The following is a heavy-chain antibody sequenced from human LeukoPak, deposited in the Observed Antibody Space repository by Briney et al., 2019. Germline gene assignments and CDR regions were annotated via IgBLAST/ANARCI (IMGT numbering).Heavy chain of an antibody. CDR3: ARGGPRYSWVAATRTIFDY. J-gene: IGHJ4*02. CDR1: GGSFSGYY. CDR2: INHSGST. V-gene: IGHV4-34*01. Sequence: PSETLSLTCAVYGGSFSGYYWSWIRQPPGKGLEWIGEINHSGSTNYNPSLKSRVTISVDTSKNQFSLKLSPVTAADTAVYYCARGGPRYSWVAATRTIFDYWGQGTLVTVSS. D-gene: IGHD2-15*01.